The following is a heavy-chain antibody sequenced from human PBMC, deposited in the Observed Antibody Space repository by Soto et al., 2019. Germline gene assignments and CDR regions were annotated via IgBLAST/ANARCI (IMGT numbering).Heavy chain of an antibody. CDR2: IYYSGST. D-gene: IGHD2-15*01. Sequence: QLQLQESGPGLVKPSETLSLTCTVSGGSISSSSYYRGWIRQPPGKGLEWIGSIYYSGSTYYNPSLKSRVTISVDTSKNQFSLKLSSVTAADTAVYYCARDGCSGGSCYSSHWFDPWGQGTLVTVSS. J-gene: IGHJ5*02. V-gene: IGHV4-39*02. CDR1: GGSISSSSYY. CDR3: ARDGCSGGSCYSSHWFDP.